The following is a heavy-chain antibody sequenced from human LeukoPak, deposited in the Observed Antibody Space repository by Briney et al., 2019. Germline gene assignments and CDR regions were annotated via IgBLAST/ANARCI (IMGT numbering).Heavy chain of an antibody. D-gene: IGHD5-12*01. V-gene: IGHV3-15*01. CDR2: IKRKTDGGTT. CDR1: GFTFSNAW. J-gene: IGHJ4*02. CDR3: TITVATSIDY. Sequence: PGGSLRLSCAASGFTFSNAWMSWVRQAPGKGLEWVGRIKRKTDGGTTDYAAPVKGRFTVSRDDSKNTLYLQMNSLNIEGTAVYYCTITVATSIDYWGQGTLVTVSS.